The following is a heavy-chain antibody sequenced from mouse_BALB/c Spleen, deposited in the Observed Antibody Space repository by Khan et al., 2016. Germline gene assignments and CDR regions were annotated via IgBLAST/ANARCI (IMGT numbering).Heavy chain of an antibody. CDR1: GYTFTNYG. J-gene: IGHJ3*01. Sequence: QIQLVQSGPELKKPGETVKISCKASGYTFTNYGMNWVKQAPGKGLKWMGWINTYTGEPTYADDFKGRFAFSLETSASTAYLQINNLKNEDTATYFCARKDYYGSSYVSAYWGQGTLVTVSA. CDR3: ARKDYYGSSYVSAY. CDR2: INTYTGEP. D-gene: IGHD1-1*01. V-gene: IGHV9-3-1*01.